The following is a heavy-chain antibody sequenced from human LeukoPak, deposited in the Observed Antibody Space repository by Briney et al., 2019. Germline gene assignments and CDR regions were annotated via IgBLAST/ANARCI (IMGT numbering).Heavy chain of an antibody. Sequence: SETLSLTCTVSGGSISSSTYYWSWIRQPPGKGLEWIGYIYYSGSTNYNPSLKSRVTISVDTSKNQFSLKLSSVTAADTAVYYCARGYCGGDCYRDPHAFDIWGQGTMVTVSS. V-gene: IGHV4-61*01. D-gene: IGHD2-21*02. CDR2: IYYSGST. CDR1: GGSISSSTYY. J-gene: IGHJ3*02. CDR3: ARGYCGGDCYRDPHAFDI.